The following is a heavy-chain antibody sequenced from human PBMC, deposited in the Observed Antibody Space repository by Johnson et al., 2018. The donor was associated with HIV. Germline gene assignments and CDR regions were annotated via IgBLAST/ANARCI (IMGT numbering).Heavy chain of an antibody. CDR1: GFTFSSYG. Sequence: QVQLVESGGGVVQPGRSLRLSCAASGFTFSSYGMHWVRQAPGKGLEWVAVISYDGSNKYYADSVKGRFTISRDNSKNTLYLQMNSLRAEDTAVYYCAKEGGELLLDAFDLWGQGTMVTVSS. D-gene: IGHD1-26*01. J-gene: IGHJ3*01. CDR2: ISYDGSNK. V-gene: IGHV3-30*18. CDR3: AKEGGELLLDAFDL.